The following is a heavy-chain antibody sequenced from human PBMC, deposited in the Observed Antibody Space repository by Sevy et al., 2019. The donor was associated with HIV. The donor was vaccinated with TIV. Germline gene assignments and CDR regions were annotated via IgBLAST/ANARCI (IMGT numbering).Heavy chain of an antibody. D-gene: IGHD6-19*01. CDR1: GFTFSSYD. V-gene: IGHV3-13*01. CDR2: IGTAGDT. CDR3: VRAYSSGWYDY. J-gene: IGHJ4*02. Sequence: GGSLRLSCAASGFTFSSYDMHWVRQATGKGLEWVSAIGTAGDTYYPGSVKGRFTISRENAKNSLYLKMNSLRVGDTAVYYCVRAYSSGWYDYWGQGTLVTVSS.